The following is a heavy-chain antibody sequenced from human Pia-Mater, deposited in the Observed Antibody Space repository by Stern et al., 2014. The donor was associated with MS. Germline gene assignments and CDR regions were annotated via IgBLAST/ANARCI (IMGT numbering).Heavy chain of an antibody. D-gene: IGHD3-16*01. J-gene: IGHJ4*02. V-gene: IGHV1-69*01. CDR1: GDTFSTSL. CDR2: IIPFFGPP. CDR3: ASGVGGSHYFDY. Sequence: VQLVESGAEGKKPGSSVKVSCKASGDTFSTSLITWVRQAPGQGPAWMGGIIPFFGPPNSARRFQGRVTITAAEATNTAYMELSSLRSDDTAVYYCASGVGGSHYFDYWGQGTLVTVSS.